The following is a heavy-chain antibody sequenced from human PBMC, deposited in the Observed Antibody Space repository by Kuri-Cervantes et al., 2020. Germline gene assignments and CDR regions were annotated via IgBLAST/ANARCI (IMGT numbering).Heavy chain of an antibody. J-gene: IGHJ5*02. V-gene: IGHV3-74*01. Sequence: GGSLRLSCAASGFTFSSYWMHWVRQAPGKGLVWVSRINSDGSSTSYADSVKGRFTNSRDNAKNTLYLQMNSLRAEDTAVYYCARDLTSSSWPNWFDPWGQGTLVTVSS. CDR1: GFTFSSYW. D-gene: IGHD6-13*01. CDR2: INSDGSST. CDR3: ARDLTSSSWPNWFDP.